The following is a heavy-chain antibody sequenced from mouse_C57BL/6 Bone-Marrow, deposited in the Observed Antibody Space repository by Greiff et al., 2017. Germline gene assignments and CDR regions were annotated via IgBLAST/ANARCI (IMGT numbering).Heavy chain of an antibody. J-gene: IGHJ2*01. D-gene: IGHD2-4*01. V-gene: IGHV1-26*01. CDR2: INPNNGGT. CDR3: AREGIYYDCYFDY. CDR1: GYTFTDYY. Sequence: EVQLQQSGPELVKPGASVKISCKASGYTFTDYYMNWVKQSHGKSLEWIGDINPNNGGTSYNQKFKGKATLTVDKSSSTAYMELRSLTSEDSAVYDCAREGIYYDCYFDYWGQGTTLTVSS.